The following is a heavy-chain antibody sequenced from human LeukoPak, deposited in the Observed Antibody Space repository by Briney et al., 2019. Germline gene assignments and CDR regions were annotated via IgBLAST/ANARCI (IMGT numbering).Heavy chain of an antibody. Sequence: GGSLRLSCAASGFTFSSYAMHWVRQAPGKGLEWVSGISWNSGSIGYADSVKGRFTISRDNAKNSLYLQMNSLRAEDMALYYCAKGIAAAGPDAFDIWGQGTMVTVSS. CDR2: ISWNSGSI. CDR1: GFTFSSYA. V-gene: IGHV3-9*03. CDR3: AKGIAAAGPDAFDI. D-gene: IGHD6-13*01. J-gene: IGHJ3*02.